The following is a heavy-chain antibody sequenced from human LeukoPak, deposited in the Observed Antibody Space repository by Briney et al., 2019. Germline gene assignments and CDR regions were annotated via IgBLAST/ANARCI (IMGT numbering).Heavy chain of an antibody. J-gene: IGHJ3*02. Sequence: PSETLSLTCSISGGYISSYDWSWIRQPPGKGLEWIGYISYSGSTSYNPSLKSRVSISGDTSKNQFSLKLSSVTAADTAVYYCVRRGGTLDAFDIWGQGTMVSVSS. D-gene: IGHD3-10*01. V-gene: IGHV4-59*08. CDR3: VRRGGTLDAFDI. CDR1: GGYISSYD. CDR2: ISYSGST.